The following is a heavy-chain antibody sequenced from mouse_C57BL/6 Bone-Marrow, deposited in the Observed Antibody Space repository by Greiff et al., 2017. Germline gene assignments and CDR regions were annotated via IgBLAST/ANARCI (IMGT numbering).Heavy chain of an antibody. CDR2: ISNGGGST. CDR1: GFTFSDYY. Sequence: EVKVVDSGGGLVQPGGSLKLSCAASGFTFSDYYMYWVRQTPEKRLEWVAYISNGGGSTYYPDTVKGRFTISRDNAKNTLYLQMSRLKSEDTAMYYCARRVYWGQGTLVTVSA. CDR3: ARRVY. J-gene: IGHJ3*01. V-gene: IGHV5-12*01.